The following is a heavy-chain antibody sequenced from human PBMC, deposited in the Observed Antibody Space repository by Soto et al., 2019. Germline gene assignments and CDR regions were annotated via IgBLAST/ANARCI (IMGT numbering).Heavy chain of an antibody. Sequence: EVQLVESGGDLVQPGGSLRLSCVASGFSLSDYELHWVRQAPGKGLEWVSYISSSGSTIYYADSVKGGFTISRDNAKNSMYFKLNSLRSEDTGVYNCARSRIAYWGQGTLVTVSS. J-gene: IGHJ4*02. CDR2: ISSSGSTI. D-gene: IGHD3-16*02. V-gene: IGHV3-48*03. CDR1: GFSLSDYE. CDR3: ARSRIAY.